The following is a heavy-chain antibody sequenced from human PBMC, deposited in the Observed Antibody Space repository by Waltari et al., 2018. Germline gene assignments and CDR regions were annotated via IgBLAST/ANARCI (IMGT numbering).Heavy chain of an antibody. CDR3: ARGGADY. D-gene: IGHD3-10*01. V-gene: IGHV4-39*01. CDR2: IFYSGST. CDR1: GGSISSSSYY. J-gene: IGHJ4*02. Sequence: QLQLQESGPGLVKPSETLSLTCTVSGGSISSSSYYWGWLRQPPGKGLEWIGSIFYSGSTYYNPSLKSRVTISVDTSKNQFSLKLSSVTAADTAVYYCARGGADYWGQGTLVTVSS.